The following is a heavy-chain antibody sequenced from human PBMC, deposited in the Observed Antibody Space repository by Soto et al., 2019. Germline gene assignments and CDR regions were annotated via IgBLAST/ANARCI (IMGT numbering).Heavy chain of an antibody. J-gene: IGHJ6*02. CDR3: ASPAGIAAAGNGGYYYYYGMDV. CDR1: GYRFSTYW. Sequence: PGESLKISCRVFGYRFSTYWIGWVRQMPGKGLEWMGIIYPSDSDTRYSPSFQGHVTISADKSISTAYLQWGSLKASDTAMYYCASPAGIAAAGNGGYYYYYGMDVWGQGTTVTVSS. D-gene: IGHD6-13*01. V-gene: IGHV5-51*01. CDR2: IYPSDSDT.